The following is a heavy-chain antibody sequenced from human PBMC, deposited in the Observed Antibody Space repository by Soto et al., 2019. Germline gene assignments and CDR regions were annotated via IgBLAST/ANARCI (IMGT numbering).Heavy chain of an antibody. D-gene: IGHD3-10*01. CDR3: ARPYGAGSYRYYYGMDV. CDR1: GGSFSGYY. V-gene: IGHV4-34*01. J-gene: IGHJ6*02. Sequence: SETLSLTCAVYGGSFSGYYWSWIRQPPGKGLEWIGEINHSGSTNYTPSLKSRVTISVDTSKNQFSLKLSSVTAADTAVYYCARPYGAGSYRYYYGMDVWGQGTTVTVSS. CDR2: INHSGST.